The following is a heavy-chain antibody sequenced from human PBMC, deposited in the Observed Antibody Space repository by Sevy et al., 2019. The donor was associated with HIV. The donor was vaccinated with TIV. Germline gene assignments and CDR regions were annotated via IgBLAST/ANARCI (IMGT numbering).Heavy chain of an antibody. CDR1: GFTFSNYG. CDR2: IWNEGSNK. V-gene: IGHV3-33*01. D-gene: IGHD3-22*01. Sequence: GGSLRLSCAASGFTFSNYGMHWVRQAPGKGLEWVAVIWNEGSNKYYADSVKGRFTISRDNSKNTQYLQMNSLRVEDTAVYFCARGGDFNDRSAKRDFDYWGQGTLVTVSS. J-gene: IGHJ4*02. CDR3: ARGGDFNDRSAKRDFDY.